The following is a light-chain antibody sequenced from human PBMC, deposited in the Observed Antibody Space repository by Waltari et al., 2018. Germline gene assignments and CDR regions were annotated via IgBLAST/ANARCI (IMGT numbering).Light chain of an antibody. CDR1: QSISKW. CDR2: KAS. V-gene: IGKV1-5*03. J-gene: IGKJ4*01. Sequence: DIQMTQSPSTLSASVGDRVIFSCRASQSISKWLAWYEQKPGKAPKLLIYKASTLESGVPSRFSCSVSGTEFTLTISSLQPEDFATYYCQQYNSYSLLSFGGGTKVEIK. CDR3: QQYNSYSLLS.